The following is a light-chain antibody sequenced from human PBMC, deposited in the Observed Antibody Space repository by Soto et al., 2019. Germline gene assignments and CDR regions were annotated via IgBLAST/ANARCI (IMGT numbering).Light chain of an antibody. CDR2: EVS. CDR1: SSDVGAYDY. Sequence: QSALTQPPSASGSPGQSVTISCTGTSSDVGAYDYVSWYQQHPGKAPKVLIYEVSERPSGVPERFSGSKSGTSASLAITGLQAEDEADYYCQAYDYSLTASVFGGGTKLTVL. CDR3: QAYDYSLTASV. V-gene: IGLV2-8*01. J-gene: IGLJ3*02.